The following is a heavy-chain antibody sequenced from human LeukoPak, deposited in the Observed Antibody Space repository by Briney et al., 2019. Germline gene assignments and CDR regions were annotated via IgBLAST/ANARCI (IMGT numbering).Heavy chain of an antibody. CDR3: APQDHAGSWFDP. J-gene: IGHJ5*02. V-gene: IGHV2-5*02. D-gene: IGHD2-15*01. CDR2: IYWDDDK. Sequence: SGPTLVKPTQTLTLTCTFSGFSLSTRGVGVGWIRQPPGKALEWLALIYWDDDKRYSPSLKCRLTITKDTSKNQVVLTMTNMDPVDTATYYCAPQDHAGSWFDPWGQGTLVTVSS. CDR1: GFSLSTRGVG.